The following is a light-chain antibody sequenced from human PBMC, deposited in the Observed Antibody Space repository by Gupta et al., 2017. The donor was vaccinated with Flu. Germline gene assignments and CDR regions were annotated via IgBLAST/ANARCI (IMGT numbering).Light chain of an antibody. CDR3: LQHNNFLPWT. Sequence: DIQMTQSPSSLSASVGDRVTITCRASQDIRNDLGWYQQKPGEAPKRLIYAASSLQSGVPSRFSGSGSGTEFTLTISSLQPEEFATYYCLQHNNFLPWTFGQGTKVEFK. V-gene: IGKV1-17*01. CDR1: QDIRND. J-gene: IGKJ1*01. CDR2: AAS.